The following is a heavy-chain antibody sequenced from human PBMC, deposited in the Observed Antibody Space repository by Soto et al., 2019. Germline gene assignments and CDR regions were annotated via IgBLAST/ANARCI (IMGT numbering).Heavy chain of an antibody. CDR2: SSAYNGNT. V-gene: IGHV1-18*01. CDR3: ARDLVWLRDSMVRGVITNYFYYGMDV. CDR1: GYTFTSYG. Sequence: ASVKVSCKASGYTFTSYGISWVRQAPGQGLEWMGWSSAYNGNTNYAQKLQGRVTMTTDTSTSTAYMELRSLRSDDTAVYYCARDLVWLRDSMVRGVITNYFYYGMDVWG. J-gene: IGHJ6*01. D-gene: IGHD3-10*01.